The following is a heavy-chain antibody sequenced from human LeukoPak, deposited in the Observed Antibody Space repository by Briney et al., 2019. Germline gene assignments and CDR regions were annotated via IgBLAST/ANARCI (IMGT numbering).Heavy chain of an antibody. CDR2: IIPIFGTA. J-gene: IGHJ5*02. V-gene: IGHV1-69*13. Sequence: SVKVSCKASGGTFSSYAISWVRQAPGQGLEWMGGIIPIFGTANYAQKFQGRVTITADEPTSTAYMELSSLRSEDTAVYYCARDGDSGYDYTSWGQGTLVTVSS. CDR1: GGTFSSYA. CDR3: ARDGDSGYDYTS. D-gene: IGHD5-12*01.